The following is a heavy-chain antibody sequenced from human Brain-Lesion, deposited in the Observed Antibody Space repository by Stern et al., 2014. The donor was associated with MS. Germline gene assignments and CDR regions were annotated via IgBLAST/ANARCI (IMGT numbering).Heavy chain of an antibody. CDR3: ARGRVVPGFQYYATDV. Sequence: VQLVESGPGLVKPSQTLSLSCTVSGGSISSGGYYWSWIRQPARKGLEWIGRIFNSGSTSYNPSLQSRVPISIDTSKNPFSPGLNSMTAADTAVYYCARGRVVPGFQYYATDVWGQGTTVIVSS. V-gene: IGHV4-61*02. CDR2: IFNSGST. J-gene: IGHJ6*02. CDR1: GGSISSGGYY. D-gene: IGHD2-2*01.